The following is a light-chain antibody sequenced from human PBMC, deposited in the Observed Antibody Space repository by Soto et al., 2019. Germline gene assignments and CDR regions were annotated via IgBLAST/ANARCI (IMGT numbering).Light chain of an antibody. CDR3: SSYTSSRTYV. J-gene: IGLJ1*01. CDR1: SSDVGAYNF. V-gene: IGLV2-14*03. Sequence: QSALTQPASVSGSPGQSITISCTGTSSDVGAYNFVSWHQQHPGKAPKLIIYNVYDRPSGISDRFSGSKSGNTASLTVSGLQGEDEADYYCSSYTSSRTYVFGTGTKLTVL. CDR2: NVY.